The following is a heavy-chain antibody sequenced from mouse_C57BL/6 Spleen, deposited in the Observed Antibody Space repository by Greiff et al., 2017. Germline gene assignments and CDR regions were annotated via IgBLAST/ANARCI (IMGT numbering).Heavy chain of an antibody. Sequence: VQLQQPGAELVMPGASVKLSCKASGYTFTSYWMHWVKQRPGQGLEWIGEIYPSVSYTTYNQKFKGKSTLTVDKSSTPAYIQLSSLTSEDTAVYYCASGGHVGYFDYWGKGTTLTVSS. J-gene: IGHJ2*01. CDR3: ASGGHVGYFDY. CDR2: IYPSVSYT. V-gene: IGHV1-69*01. CDR1: GYTFTSYW.